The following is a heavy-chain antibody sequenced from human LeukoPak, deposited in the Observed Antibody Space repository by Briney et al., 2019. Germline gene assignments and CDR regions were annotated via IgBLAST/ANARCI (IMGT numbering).Heavy chain of an antibody. CDR1: GFTFSSYA. J-gene: IGHJ4*02. CDR3: ARSLGNRRFDY. CDR2: ISYDGSNK. D-gene: IGHD3-16*01. V-gene: IGHV3-30*04. Sequence: PGGSLRLSCAASGFTFSSYAMHWVRQAPGKGLEWVAVISYDGSNKYYADSVKGRFTISRDNSKNTLYLQMNSLRAEDTAVYYCARSLGNRRFDYWGQGTLVTVSS.